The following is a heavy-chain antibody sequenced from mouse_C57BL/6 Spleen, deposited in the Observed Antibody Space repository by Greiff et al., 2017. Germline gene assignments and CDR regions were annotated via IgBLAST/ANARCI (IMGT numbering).Heavy chain of an antibody. CDR1: GFTFSDYY. CDR2: ISNGGGST. V-gene: IGHV5-12*01. CDR3: ARHSDYFDY. J-gene: IGHJ2*01. Sequence: DVQLQESGGGLVQPGGSLKLSCAASGFTFSDYYMYWVRQTPEKRLEWVAYISNGGGSTYYPDTVQGRFTISRDNAKNTLYLQMSRLKSEDTAMDYCARHSDYFDYWGQGTTLTVSS.